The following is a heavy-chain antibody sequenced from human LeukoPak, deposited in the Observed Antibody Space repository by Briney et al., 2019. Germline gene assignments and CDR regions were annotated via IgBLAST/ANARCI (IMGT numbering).Heavy chain of an antibody. V-gene: IGHV1-8*01. J-gene: IGHJ5*02. Sequence: GASVKVSCKASGYTFTSYDINWVRQATGQGLEWMGWMNPNSGNTGYAQMFQGRVTMTRNTSISTAYMELSSLRSEDTAVYYCARVAAAGIDWFDPWGQGTLVTVSS. D-gene: IGHD6-13*01. CDR2: MNPNSGNT. CDR3: ARVAAAGIDWFDP. CDR1: GYTFTSYD.